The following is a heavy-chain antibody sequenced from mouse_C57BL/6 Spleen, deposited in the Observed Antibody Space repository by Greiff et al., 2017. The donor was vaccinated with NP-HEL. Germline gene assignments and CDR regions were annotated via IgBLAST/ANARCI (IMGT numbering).Heavy chain of an antibody. D-gene: IGHD2-3*01. CDR3: ARHGEYDPASYDGYTWFAY. V-gene: IGHV5-2*01. CDR1: EYEFPSHD. Sequence: EVMLVESGGGLVQPGESLKLSCESNEYEFPSHDMSWVRKTPEKRLELVAAINSDGGSTYYPDTMERRFIISRDNTKKTLYLQMSSLRSEDTALYYCARHGEYDPASYDGYTWFAYWGQGTLVTVSA. J-gene: IGHJ3*01. CDR2: INSDGGST.